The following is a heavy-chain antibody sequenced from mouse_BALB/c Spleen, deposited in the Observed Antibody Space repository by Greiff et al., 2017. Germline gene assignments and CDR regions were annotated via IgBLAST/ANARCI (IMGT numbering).Heavy chain of an antibody. V-gene: IGHV5-12-2*01. D-gene: IGHD1-1*01. CDR1: GFTFSSYT. J-gene: IGHJ1*01. CDR2: ISNGGGST. CDR3: ARPYYYGSSWYFDV. Sequence: EVQVVESGGCLVQPGGSLKLSCAASGFTFSSYTMSWVRQTPEKRLEWVAYISNGGGSTYYPDTVKGRFTISRDNAKNTLYLQMSSLKSEDTAMYYCARPYYYGSSWYFDVWGAGTTVTVSS.